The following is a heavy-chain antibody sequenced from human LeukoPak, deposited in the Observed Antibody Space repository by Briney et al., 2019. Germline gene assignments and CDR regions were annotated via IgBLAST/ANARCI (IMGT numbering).Heavy chain of an antibody. D-gene: IGHD2-21*02. Sequence: ASVKVSCKASGDTFTSYYMDWVRQAPGQGREWMGIIEPSSGSTSYAQKFQGRVTMTRDMSTSTVYMELSSLKASDTAMYYCASAGDYEYYGMDVWGQGTTVTVSS. CDR2: IEPSSGST. V-gene: IGHV1-46*01. CDR3: ASAGDYEYYGMDV. CDR1: GDTFTSYY. J-gene: IGHJ6*02.